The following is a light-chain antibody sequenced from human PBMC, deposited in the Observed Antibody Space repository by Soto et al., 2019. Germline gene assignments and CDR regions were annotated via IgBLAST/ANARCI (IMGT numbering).Light chain of an antibody. V-gene: IGLV3-21*02. CDR2: DDS. J-gene: IGLJ2*01. CDR3: QVWDTTINHVL. Sequence: SYELTQPPSVSVAPGQTARITRGGNRIGTESVHWYQQKPGQAPVLVVYDDSDRPSGIPERFSGSNSGNTATLTLSRVEAGDEADYYCQVWDTTINHVLFGGGTKLTVL. CDR1: RIGTES.